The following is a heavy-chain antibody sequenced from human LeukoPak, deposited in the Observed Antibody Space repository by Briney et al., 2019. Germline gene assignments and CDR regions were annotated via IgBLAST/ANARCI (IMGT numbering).Heavy chain of an antibody. V-gene: IGHV3-23*01. D-gene: IGHD4-11*01. CDR2: ISGSGGST. CDR1: GFTFSSYA. J-gene: IGHJ6*02. CDR3: ATDTVSYYYGMDV. Sequence: GESLRLSCAASGFTFSSYAMSWVRQAPGKGLEWVSAISGSGGSTYYADSVKGRFTISRDNSKNTLYLQMNSLRAEDTAVYYCATDTVSYYYGMDVWGQGTTVTVSS.